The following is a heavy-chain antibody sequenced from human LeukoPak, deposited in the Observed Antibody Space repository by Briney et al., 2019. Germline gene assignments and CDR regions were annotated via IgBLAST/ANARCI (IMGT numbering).Heavy chain of an antibody. V-gene: IGHV3-74*01. J-gene: IGHJ5*02. D-gene: IGHD3-3*01. CDR3: ARGGGPIGRFLEWLSPTLNWFDP. CDR2: INTDGSST. CDR1: GFTFSSYW. Sequence: GGSLRLSCAASGFTFSSYWMHWVRQAPGKGLAWVSRINTDGSSTSYADSVKGRFTISRDNAKNTLYLQMNSLRAEDTAVYYCARGGGPIGRFLEWLSPTLNWFDPWGQGTLVTVSS.